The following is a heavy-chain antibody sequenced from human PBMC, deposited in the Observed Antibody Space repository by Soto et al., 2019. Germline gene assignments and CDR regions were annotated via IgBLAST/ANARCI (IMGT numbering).Heavy chain of an antibody. Sequence: PGESLKISCKASGYTFTSQWIAWVRQMPGKGLEWMGIIYPADSDTRYSPSFEGQVTISADKSISTAYLQWSSLKASDTAMYYCSGHPRVGSSSDWLDAWGQGTLVTVSS. CDR3: SGHPRVGSSSDWLDA. J-gene: IGHJ5*02. V-gene: IGHV5-51*01. D-gene: IGHD2-15*01. CDR2: IYPADSDT. CDR1: GYTFTSQW.